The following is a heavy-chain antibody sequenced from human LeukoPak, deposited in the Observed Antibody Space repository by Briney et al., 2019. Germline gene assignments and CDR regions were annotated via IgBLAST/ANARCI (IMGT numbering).Heavy chain of an antibody. Sequence: GGSLRLSCAASGFTFSSYAMHWVRQAPGKGLEWVAVISYDGSNKYYADSVKGRFTISRDNSKNTLYLQMNSLRAEDTAVYYCARDSRVFGIVVVSSGILDYWGQGTLVTVSS. V-gene: IGHV3-30-3*01. J-gene: IGHJ4*02. CDR1: GFTFSSYA. CDR2: ISYDGSNK. D-gene: IGHD2-21*01. CDR3: ARDSRVFGIVVVSSGILDY.